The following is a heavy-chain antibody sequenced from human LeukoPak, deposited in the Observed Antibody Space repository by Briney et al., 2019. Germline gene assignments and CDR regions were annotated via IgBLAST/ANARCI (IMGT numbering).Heavy chain of an antibody. CDR1: GYTFTGYY. Sequence: ASVKVSCKASGYTFTGYYMHWMRQAPGQGLEWMGRINPNSGGTNYAQKFQGRVTMTRDTSISTAYMELSRLRSDDTAVYYCARDRFTLFYGLPDYWGQGTLVTVSS. CDR3: ARDRFTLFYGLPDY. D-gene: IGHD2-21*02. J-gene: IGHJ4*02. V-gene: IGHV1-2*06. CDR2: INPNSGGT.